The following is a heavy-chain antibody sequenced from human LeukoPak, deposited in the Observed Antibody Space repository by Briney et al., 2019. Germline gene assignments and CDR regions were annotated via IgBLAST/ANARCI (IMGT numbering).Heavy chain of an antibody. Sequence: SETLSLTCAVYGGSFSGYYWSWIRQPAGKGLEWIGRIYTSGSTNYNPSLKSRVTISVDTSKNQFSLKLSSVTAADTAVYYCARARCGGSCYSYYYYYYMDVWGKGTTVTVSS. J-gene: IGHJ6*03. V-gene: IGHV4-59*10. CDR1: GGSFSGYY. CDR3: ARARCGGSCYSYYYYYYMDV. D-gene: IGHD2-15*01. CDR2: IYTSGST.